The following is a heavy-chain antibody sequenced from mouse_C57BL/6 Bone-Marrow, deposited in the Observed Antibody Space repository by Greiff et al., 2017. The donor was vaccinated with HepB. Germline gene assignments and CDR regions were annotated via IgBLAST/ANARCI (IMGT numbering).Heavy chain of an antibody. CDR1: GYSFTGYY. CDR2: INPSTGGT. CDR3: APLSSPSYYYAMDY. Sequence: EVQLQQSGPELVKPGASVKISCKASGYSFTGYYMNWVKQSPEKSLEWIGEINPSTGGTTYNQKFKAKATLTVDKSSSTAYMQLKSLTSEDSAVYYCAPLSSPSYYYAMDYWGQGTSVTVSS. V-gene: IGHV1-42*01. J-gene: IGHJ4*01. D-gene: IGHD1-1*01.